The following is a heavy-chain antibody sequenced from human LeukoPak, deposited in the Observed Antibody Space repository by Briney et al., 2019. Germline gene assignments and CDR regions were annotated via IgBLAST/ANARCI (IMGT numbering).Heavy chain of an antibody. CDR1: GFTFSIYS. J-gene: IGHJ3*02. Sequence: PGGSLRLSCAASGFTFSIYSMFWVRQAPGKGLEWVSSISGSGSLIYYADSVKGRFTISRDNTKNSLSLQMNSLRAEDTAVYYCARDCMGGLDDAFDIWGQGTTVTVSS. D-gene: IGHD3-16*01. CDR2: ISGSGSLI. CDR3: ARDCMGGLDDAFDI. V-gene: IGHV3-21*01.